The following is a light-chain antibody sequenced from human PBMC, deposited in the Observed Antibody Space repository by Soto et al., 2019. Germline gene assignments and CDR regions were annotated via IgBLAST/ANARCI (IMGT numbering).Light chain of an antibody. CDR2: EGT. J-gene: IGLJ2*01. Sequence: QSVLTQPASVSGSPGQSITISCTETSSDVGSYNLVSWYQQYPGKAPKVMIYEGTKRPSGVSNRFSGSKSGNTASLTISGLQAEDEADYYCCSYASSNTLLFGGGTKVTVL. CDR3: CSYASSNTLL. V-gene: IGLV2-23*01. CDR1: SSDVGSYNL.